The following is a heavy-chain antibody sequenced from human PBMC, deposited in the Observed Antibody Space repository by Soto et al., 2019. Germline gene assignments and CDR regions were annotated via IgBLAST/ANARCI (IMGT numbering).Heavy chain of an antibody. CDR3: ARRRANSSGWLGDNWFDP. CDR1: GYSFTSYW. D-gene: IGHD6-19*01. V-gene: IGHV5-51*01. Sequence: GESLKISCKGSGYSFTSYWIGWVRQMPGKGLEWMGIIYPGDSDTRYSPSFQGQVAISADKSISTAYLQWSSLKASDTAMYYCARRRANSSGWLGDNWFDPWGQGTLVTVSS. CDR2: IYPGDSDT. J-gene: IGHJ5*02.